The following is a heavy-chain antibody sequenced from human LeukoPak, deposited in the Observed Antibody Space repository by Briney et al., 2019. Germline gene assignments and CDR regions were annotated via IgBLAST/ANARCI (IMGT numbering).Heavy chain of an antibody. D-gene: IGHD3-3*01. CDR1: GFTFSNAW. CDR3: TPRLQRTIFGVVIIHDY. Sequence: GGSLRLSCAASGFTFSNAWMSWVRQAPGKGLEWVGRIKSKTDGGTTDYAAPVKGRFTISRDDSKNTLYLQMNSLKTEDTAVYYCTPRLQRTIFGVVIIHDYWGQGTLVTVSS. CDR2: IKSKTDGGTT. V-gene: IGHV3-15*01. J-gene: IGHJ4*02.